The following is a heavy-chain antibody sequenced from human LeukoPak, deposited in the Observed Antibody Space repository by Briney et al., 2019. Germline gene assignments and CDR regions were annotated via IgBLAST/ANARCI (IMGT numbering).Heavy chain of an antibody. CDR2: INPNSGGT. Sequence: GASVKVSCKASGYTFTGYYMHWVRQAPGQGLEWMGWINPNSGGTNYAQKFQGRVTMTRDTSISTAYMEVSRLRSDDTAVYYCARTARAISGYDWGYFDYWGQGTLVTVSS. D-gene: IGHD5-12*01. CDR1: GYTFTGYY. J-gene: IGHJ4*02. V-gene: IGHV1-2*02. CDR3: ARTARAISGYDWGYFDY.